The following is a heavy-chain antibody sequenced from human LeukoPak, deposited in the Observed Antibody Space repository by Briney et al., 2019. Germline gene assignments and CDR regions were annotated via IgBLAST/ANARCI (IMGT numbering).Heavy chain of an antibody. J-gene: IGHJ5*02. CDR1: GYTFTGYY. CDR2: INPNSGGT. CDR3: ARDHGDYVQYNWFDP. D-gene: IGHD4-17*01. Sequence: ASVKVSCKASGYTFTGYYIHWVRQAPGQGLEWMGWINPNSGGTNYAQKFQGRVTMTRDTSIRTAYMELSGLRSDDTAVYYCARDHGDYVQYNWFDPWGQGTLVTVSS. V-gene: IGHV1-2*02.